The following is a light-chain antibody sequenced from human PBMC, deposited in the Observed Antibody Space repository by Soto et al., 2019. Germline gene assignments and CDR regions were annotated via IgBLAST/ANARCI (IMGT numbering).Light chain of an antibody. CDR2: GAS. Sequence: EIVLTQSPGTLSLSPGERATLSCRASQSVSSSYFAWYQEKPGQAPRLLIYGASSRATGIPDRFSGSGSGTDFTLTISRLEPEDFAVYHCQQYGSSLPITFGQGTRLDIK. CDR1: QSVSSSY. CDR3: QQYGSSLPIT. J-gene: IGKJ5*01. V-gene: IGKV3-20*01.